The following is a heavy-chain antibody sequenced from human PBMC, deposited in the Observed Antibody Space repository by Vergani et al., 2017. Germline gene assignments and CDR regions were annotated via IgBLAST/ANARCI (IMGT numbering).Heavy chain of an antibody. J-gene: IGHJ6*02. CDR1: GFTFSSYG. CDR3: AIAAAGNNGMDV. Sequence: QVQLVESGGGVVQPGRSLRLSCAASGFTFSSYGMHWVRQAPGKGLEWVAVIWYDGSNKYYADSVKGRFTISGDNSKNTLYLQMNSLRAEDTAVYYCAIAAAGNNGMDVWGQGTTVTVSS. D-gene: IGHD6-13*01. CDR2: IWYDGSNK. V-gene: IGHV3-33*01.